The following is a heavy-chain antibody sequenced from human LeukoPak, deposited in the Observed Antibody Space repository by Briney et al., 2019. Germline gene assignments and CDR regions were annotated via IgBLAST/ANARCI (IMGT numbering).Heavy chain of an antibody. D-gene: IGHD3-10*01. Sequence: GGSLRLSCAASGFTFSTYAMNWARQAPGKGLEWVSTISRSGDRTYYADSVKGRFTISRDNSKNTLFLQMNSLRAEDTAVYYCAKGYYGSGSYGWFDYWGQGTLVTVSS. CDR2: ISRSGDRT. J-gene: IGHJ4*02. CDR1: GFTFSTYA. V-gene: IGHV3-23*01. CDR3: AKGYYGSGSYGWFDY.